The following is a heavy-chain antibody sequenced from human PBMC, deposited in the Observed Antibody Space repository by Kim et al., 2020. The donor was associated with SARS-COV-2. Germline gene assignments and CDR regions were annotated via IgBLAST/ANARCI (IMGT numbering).Heavy chain of an antibody. V-gene: IGHV4-39*01. J-gene: IGHJ2*01. Sequence: SETLSLTCTVSGGSISSSSYYWGWIRQPPGKGLEWIGSIYYSGSTYYNPSLKSRVTISVDTSKNQFSLKLSSVTAADTAVYYCARRGRDSSGYYFPSNWYFDLWGSGTLVTVSS. CDR1: GGSISSSSYY. D-gene: IGHD3-22*01. CDR3: ARRGRDSSGYYFPSNWYFDL. CDR2: IYYSGST.